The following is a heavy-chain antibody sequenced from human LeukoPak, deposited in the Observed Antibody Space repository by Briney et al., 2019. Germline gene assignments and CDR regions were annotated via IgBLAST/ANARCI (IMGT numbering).Heavy chain of an antibody. Sequence: PGRSLRLSCAASGFTFNTYWISWVRQAPGKGLEWLANIKQDGSDKFYVDSVKGRFTISRDNAKNSVYLQMNSLRVEDTAVYHCARGLGSYYNVFDYWGQGTLVTVSS. J-gene: IGHJ4*02. CDR3: ARGLGSYYNVFDY. V-gene: IGHV3-7*05. CDR2: IKQDGSDK. D-gene: IGHD3-10*01. CDR1: GFTFNTYW.